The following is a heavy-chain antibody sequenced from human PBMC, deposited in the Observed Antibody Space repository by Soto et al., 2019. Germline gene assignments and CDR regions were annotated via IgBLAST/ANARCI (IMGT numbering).Heavy chain of an antibody. J-gene: IGHJ5*02. D-gene: IGHD2-21*01. V-gene: IGHV4-38-2*01. Sequence: SGTLALRCAACGYLIRSGYDWGWVRQTPGKGLEWLGSIDYSGRTYKNPSLKSRVSASVDLSKNQFSLNLRSVTAADTAVYYCARGNIGVVSEFWFDPWGQGTLVTVS. CDR3: ARGNIGVVSEFWFDP. CDR2: IDYSGRT. CDR1: GYLIRSGYD.